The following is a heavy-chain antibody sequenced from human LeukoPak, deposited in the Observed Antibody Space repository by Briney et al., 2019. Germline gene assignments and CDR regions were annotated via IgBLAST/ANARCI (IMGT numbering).Heavy chain of an antibody. CDR3: ARHFRLVYMDV. CDR2: IYHSGST. D-gene: IGHD3-3*02. V-gene: IGHV4-38-2*01. CDR1: GYSISSGYY. Sequence: SETLSLTCAVSGYSISSGYYWGWIRQPPGKGLEWIGNIYHSGSTYYNPSLKSRVTISVDTSKNQFSLKLSSVTAADTAVYYCARHFRLVYMDVWGKGTTVTVSS. J-gene: IGHJ6*03.